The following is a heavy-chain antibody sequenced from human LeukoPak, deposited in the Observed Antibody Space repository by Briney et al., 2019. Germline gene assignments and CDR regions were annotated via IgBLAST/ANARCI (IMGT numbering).Heavy chain of an antibody. CDR2: VYYDGST. CDR1: GGSITGFY. Sequence: PSETLSLTCTVSGGSITGFYWNWIRQPPGKGLEWIGYVYYDGSTDYNPSLKSRVTISLDTSKNQFSLKLSSVTAADTAVYYCARRSHGDWFYFDLWGRGTLVTVPS. CDR3: ARRSHGDWFYFDL. J-gene: IGHJ2*01. D-gene: IGHD3/OR15-3a*01. V-gene: IGHV4-59*01.